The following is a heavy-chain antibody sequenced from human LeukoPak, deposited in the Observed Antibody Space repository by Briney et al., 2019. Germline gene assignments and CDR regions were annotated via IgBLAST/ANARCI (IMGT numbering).Heavy chain of an antibody. J-gene: IGHJ4*02. CDR2: ISYDGSNK. D-gene: IGHD3-10*01. CDR1: GFTFSSYG. Sequence: GGSLRLSCAVSGFTFSSYGMHWVRQAPGKGLEWVAVISYDGSNKYYADSVKGRFTISRDNSKNTLYLQMNSLRAEDTAVYYCARHSRGTFDYWGQGTLVTVSS. V-gene: IGHV3-30*03. CDR3: ARHSRGTFDY.